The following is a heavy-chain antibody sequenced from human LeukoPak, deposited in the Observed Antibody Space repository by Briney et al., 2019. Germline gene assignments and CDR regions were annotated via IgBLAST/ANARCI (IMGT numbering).Heavy chain of an antibody. CDR3: ARAPNYYYDSSGYSDDAFDI. V-gene: IGHV3-48*03. J-gene: IGHJ3*02. CDR2: ISSSGSTI. D-gene: IGHD3-22*01. Sequence: KAGGSLRLSCAASGFTFSSYEMNWVRQAPGKGLEWVSYISSSGSTIYYADSVKGRFTISRDNAKNSLYLQMNSLRAEDTAVYYCARAPNYYYDSSGYSDDAFDIWGQGTMVTVSS. CDR1: GFTFSSYE.